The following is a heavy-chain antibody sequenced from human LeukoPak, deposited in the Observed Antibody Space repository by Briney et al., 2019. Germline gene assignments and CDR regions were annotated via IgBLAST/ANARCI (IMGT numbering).Heavy chain of an antibody. CDR2: INHSGST. J-gene: IGHJ3*02. Sequence: SETLSLTCAVYGGTFSGYYWSWIRQPPGKGLEWIGEINHSGSTNYNPSLKSRVSISVDTSKNQFSLKLSSVTAADTAVYYCARDRILTGYYYDAFDIWGQETMVTVSS. V-gene: IGHV4-34*01. CDR1: GGTFSGYY. D-gene: IGHD3-9*01. CDR3: ARDRILTGYYYDAFDI.